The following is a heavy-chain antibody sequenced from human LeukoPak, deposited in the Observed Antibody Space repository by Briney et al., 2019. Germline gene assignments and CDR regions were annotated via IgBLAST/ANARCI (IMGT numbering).Heavy chain of an antibody. CDR1: GFTFSSYA. J-gene: IGHJ6*02. V-gene: IGHV3-30-3*01. D-gene: IGHD6-19*01. CDR2: ISYDGSNK. CDR3: ARAGDSSGWYRYYYGMDV. Sequence: PGGSLRLSCAASGFTFSSYAMHWVRQAAGKGLEWVAVISYDGSNKYYADSVKGRFTISRDNSKNTLHLQMNSLRAEDTAVYYCARAGDSSGWYRYYYGMDVWGQGTTVTVSS.